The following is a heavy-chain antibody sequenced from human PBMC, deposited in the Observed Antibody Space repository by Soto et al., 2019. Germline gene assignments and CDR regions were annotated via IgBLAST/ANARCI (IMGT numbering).Heavy chain of an antibody. Sequence: PSETLSLTCTVSGGSISSSSYYWGWIRQPPGKGLEWIGSIYYSGSTYYNLSLKSRVTISVDTSKNQFSLKLSSVTAADTAVYYCARETYGDYWFDPWGQGTLVTVSS. D-gene: IGHD4-17*01. CDR2: IYYSGST. CDR3: ARETYGDYWFDP. J-gene: IGHJ5*02. CDR1: GGSISSSSYY. V-gene: IGHV4-39*07.